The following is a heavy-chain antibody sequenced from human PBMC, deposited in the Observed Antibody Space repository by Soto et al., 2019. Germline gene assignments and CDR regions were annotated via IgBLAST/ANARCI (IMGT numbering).Heavy chain of an antibody. V-gene: IGHV6-1*01. J-gene: IGHJ6*03. D-gene: IGHD1-7*01. CDR2: TYYRSKWYN. CDR3: ARAAGDPKTGTMHYYYYYMDV. CDR1: GDSVSSNSAA. Sequence: QSQTLSLTCAISGDSVSSNSAAWNWIRQSPSRGLEWLGRTYYRSKWYNDYAVSVKSRITINPDTSKNQFSLQLNSVTPEDTAVYYCARAAGDPKTGTMHYYYYYMDVWGKGTTVTVSS.